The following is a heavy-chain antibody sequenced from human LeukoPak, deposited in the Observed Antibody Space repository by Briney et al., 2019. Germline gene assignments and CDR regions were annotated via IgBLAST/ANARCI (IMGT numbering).Heavy chain of an antibody. CDR1: GFTFSNYV. V-gene: IGHV3-23*01. CDR3: TRRVGGTPDY. J-gene: IGHJ4*02. Sequence: GGSLRLSCAASGFTFSNYVMTWVRPARGEGLEWVSAIGIDVRDSDYADSVKGRFTISRDNSKNTVYLQMNSLRAEDTGLYYCTRRVGGTPDYWGLGTLVTVSS. CDR2: IGIDVRDS. D-gene: IGHD1-26*01.